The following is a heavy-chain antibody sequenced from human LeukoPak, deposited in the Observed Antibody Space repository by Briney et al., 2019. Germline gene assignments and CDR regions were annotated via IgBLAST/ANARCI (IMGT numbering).Heavy chain of an antibody. V-gene: IGHV1-18*01. Sequence: ASVKVSCKASGYTFTSYGISWVRQAPGQGLEWMGWISAYNGNTNYAQELQGRVTMTTDTSTSTAYMELRSLRSDDTAVYYCARAAYYQLTQYYYYMDVWGKGTTVTVSS. D-gene: IGHD3-10*01. CDR1: GYTFTSYG. CDR2: ISAYNGNT. CDR3: ARAAYYQLTQYYYYMDV. J-gene: IGHJ6*03.